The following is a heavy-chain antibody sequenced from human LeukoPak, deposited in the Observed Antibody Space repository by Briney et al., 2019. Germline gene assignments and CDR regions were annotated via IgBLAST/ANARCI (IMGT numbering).Heavy chain of an antibody. CDR3: ARDREVGATGYYFDY. V-gene: IGHV4-61*02. CDR1: GGSISSGSYY. CDR2: IYTSGST. D-gene: IGHD1-26*01. Sequence: SETLSLTCTVSGGSISSGSYYWSWIRQPAVKGLEWIGRIYTSGSTTYNSSLKSRVTISLDTSKNHFSLRLSSVTAADTAVYYCARDREVGATGYYFDYWGQGTLVTVSS. J-gene: IGHJ4*02.